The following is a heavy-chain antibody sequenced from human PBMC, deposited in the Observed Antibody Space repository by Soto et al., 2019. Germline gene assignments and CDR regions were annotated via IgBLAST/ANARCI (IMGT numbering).Heavy chain of an antibody. CDR2: IHSGNSA. CDR3: ARDPGYCSGGICYRYMDV. Sequence: EMQLVESGGGLVNPGGSLRLSCAASGLIVNNNYMNWVRQAPGKGLEWVSVIHSGNSASYADSVMGRFTISRHNSKNMVYLQMNCLRAEDTAVYYCARDPGYCSGGICYRYMDVWGTGTTVTVSS. V-gene: IGHV3-53*04. J-gene: IGHJ6*03. CDR1: GLIVNNNY. D-gene: IGHD2-15*01.